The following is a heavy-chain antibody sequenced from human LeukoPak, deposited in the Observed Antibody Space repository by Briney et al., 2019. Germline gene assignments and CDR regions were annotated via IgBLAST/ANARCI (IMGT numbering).Heavy chain of an antibody. J-gene: IGHJ4*02. V-gene: IGHV3-53*05. CDR2: IYSGGTT. CDR3: AQGDCSGGSCPGPLK. Sequence: GGSLRLSCAVSGFTVSGNYMSWVRQAPGKGLEWVSLIYSGGTTYYADSVKGRFTISRDNSKNTLYLQMNSLRVEDTSVYYCAQGDCSGGSCPGPLKWGQGTLVTVSS. D-gene: IGHD2-15*01. CDR1: GFTVSGNY.